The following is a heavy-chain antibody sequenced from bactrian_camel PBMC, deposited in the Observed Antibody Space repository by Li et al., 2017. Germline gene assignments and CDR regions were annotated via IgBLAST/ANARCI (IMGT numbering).Heavy chain of an antibody. CDR3: AAQDGPGAWFNEYNY. D-gene: IGHD3*01. Sequence: HVQLVESGGDSVQAGGSLRLSCAAYGNIYSGYCMAWFRQAPGKEREGAAAIYTAGAGSTHYAASVRGRFAIAQNVANNTLHLQMNSLKPEDSAMYYCAAQDGPGAWFNEYNYWGQGTQVTVS. CDR1: GNIYSGYC. V-gene: IGHV3S1*01. J-gene: IGHJ4*01. CDR2: IYTAGAGST.